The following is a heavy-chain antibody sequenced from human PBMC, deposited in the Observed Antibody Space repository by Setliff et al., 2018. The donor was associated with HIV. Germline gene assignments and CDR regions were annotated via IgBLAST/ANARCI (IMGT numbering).Heavy chain of an antibody. CDR1: GYDVTRYW. Sequence: PGESPKISCRASGYDVTRYWIGWVRQMPGQALARIGVIYPGDSDARYSPSFQDQVTMSADKSISTAYLQWSSLKASDTGIYFCARASLAARPHFFDSWGQGTLVTVSS. V-gene: IGHV5-51*01. CDR2: IYPGDSDA. J-gene: IGHJ4*02. CDR3: ARASLAARPHFFDS. D-gene: IGHD6-6*01.